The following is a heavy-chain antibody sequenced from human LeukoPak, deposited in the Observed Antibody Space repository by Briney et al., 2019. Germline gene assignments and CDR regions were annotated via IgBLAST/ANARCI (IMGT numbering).Heavy chain of an antibody. V-gene: IGHV4-59*01. D-gene: IGHD3-3*02. CDR1: GDSISRYY. J-gene: IGHJ4*02. CDR3: ARGRSFGFDFDS. Sequence: SETLSLTCTVSGDSISRYYWSWIRQPPGKGLEWIGYKYYSGSTRYNSSLRSRLSLSLDTSNNQFSLKLSSVTAADTAVYYCARGRSFGFDFDSWGQGTLVIVSS. CDR2: KYYSGST.